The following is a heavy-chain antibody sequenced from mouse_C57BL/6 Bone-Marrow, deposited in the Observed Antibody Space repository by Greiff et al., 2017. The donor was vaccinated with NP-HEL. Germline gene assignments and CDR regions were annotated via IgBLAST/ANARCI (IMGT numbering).Heavy chain of an antibody. CDR2: IYPGDGDT. V-gene: IGHV1-82*01. D-gene: IGHD1-1*01. CDR1: GYAFSSSW. J-gene: IGHJ3*01. Sequence: QVQLQQSGPELVKPGASVKISCKASGYAFSSSWMNWVKQRPGKGLEWIGRIYPGDGDTNYNGKFKGKATLTADKSSSTAYMQLSSLTSEDSAVYFCAREVVGKVLAYWGQGTLVTVSA. CDR3: AREVVGKVLAY.